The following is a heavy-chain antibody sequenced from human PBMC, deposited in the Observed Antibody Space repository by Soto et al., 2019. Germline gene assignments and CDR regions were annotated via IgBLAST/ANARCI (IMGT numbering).Heavy chain of an antibody. J-gene: IGHJ4*02. D-gene: IGHD3-22*01. CDR3: AITGFPFYYDSSCYDLFDY. Sequence: LGEALKISCKGSGYSFTSYWIGWVRQMPGKGLEWMGMIYPGDSDPRYSPSFQGQATIPAATSIRTAYVQWRSLKAADPAMYYCAITGFPFYYDSSCYDLFDYWRQGTLVIVSS. CDR2: IYPGDSDP. V-gene: IGHV5-51*01. CDR1: GYSFTSYW.